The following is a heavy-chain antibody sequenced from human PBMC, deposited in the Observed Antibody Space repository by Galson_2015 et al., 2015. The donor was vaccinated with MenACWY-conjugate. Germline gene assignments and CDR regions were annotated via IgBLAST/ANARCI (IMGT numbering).Heavy chain of an antibody. Sequence: SLRLSCAASGFTVSRSYMTWVRQAPGKGLEWVSVSYSGGSGSIYYADSVKGRFTISRDNSKNTQYLQMNSLRAEDTAVYYCARQGYSYGSDYYYGLDVWGQGTTVTVSS. CDR2: SYSGGSGSI. D-gene: IGHD5-18*01. CDR3: ARQGYSYGSDYYYGLDV. J-gene: IGHJ6*02. V-gene: IGHV3-53*05. CDR1: GFTVSRSY.